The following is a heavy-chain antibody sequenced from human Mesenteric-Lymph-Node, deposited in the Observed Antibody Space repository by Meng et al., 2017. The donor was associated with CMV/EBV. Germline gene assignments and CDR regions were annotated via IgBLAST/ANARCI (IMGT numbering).Heavy chain of an antibody. D-gene: IGHD5-18*01. CDR3: ARALSGYSFGPVGFIDC. J-gene: IGHJ4*02. V-gene: IGHV3-48*03. CDR1: GFIFSNYE. CDR2: ISGSDTTT. Sequence: GGSLRLSCAASGFIFSNYEMNWVRQAPGKGLEWVSYISGSDTTTSYADSVKGRFTISRDNAMSSLYLQMYSLRAEDTGVYYCARALSGYSFGPVGFIDCWGQGTLVTVSS.